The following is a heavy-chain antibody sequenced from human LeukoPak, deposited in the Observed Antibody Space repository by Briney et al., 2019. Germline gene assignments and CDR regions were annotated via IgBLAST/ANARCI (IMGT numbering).Heavy chain of an antibody. J-gene: IGHJ3*01. Sequence: PGGSLRLSCVASGFNFNSYGINWVRQAPGKGLEWVAAISYDGRIKYYPDTAKGRFPISRDSSNNTLYLQINNLRTEDTAVYYGAKSANTDTACDVWGQGTMVTVSS. D-gene: IGHD2-2*02. V-gene: IGHV3-30*18. CDR2: ISYDGRIK. CDR1: GFNFNSYG. CDR3: AKSANTDTACDV.